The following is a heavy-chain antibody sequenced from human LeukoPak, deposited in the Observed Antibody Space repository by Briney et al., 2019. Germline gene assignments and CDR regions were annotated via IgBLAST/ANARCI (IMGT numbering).Heavy chain of an antibody. CDR2: ISSSSSTI. V-gene: IGHV3-48*04. CDR3: VRDRRNNTGYYSLHYFDF. J-gene: IGHJ4*02. CDR1: GFIFSDYS. Sequence: QPGGSLRLSCAASGFIFSDYSMNWVRQAPGKGLEWVSYISSSSSTIYYADSVKGRFTVSRDNAKNSLYLQMNSLRAEDTAVYYCVRDRRNNTGYYSLHYFDFWGPGTLVTVSS. D-gene: IGHD3-22*01.